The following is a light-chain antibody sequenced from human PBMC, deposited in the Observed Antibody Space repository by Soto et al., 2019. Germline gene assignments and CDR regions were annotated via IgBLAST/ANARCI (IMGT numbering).Light chain of an antibody. CDR3: GTWDTSLSAVV. CDR1: NSNVGRND. V-gene: IGLV1-51*01. CDR2: DTN. Sequence: QSVLTQPPSVSAAPGQKVTISCSGSNSNVGRNDVSWYQHLPGTAPKLLIYDTNKRPSVFPDRFSGSRSGTSATLVVTGLQTGDEADYYCGTWDTSLSAVVFGGGTKLTVL. J-gene: IGLJ2*01.